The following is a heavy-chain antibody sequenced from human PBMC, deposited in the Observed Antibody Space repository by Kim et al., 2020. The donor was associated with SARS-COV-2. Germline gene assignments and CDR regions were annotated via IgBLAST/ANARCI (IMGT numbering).Heavy chain of an antibody. Sequence: GGSLRLSCAASGFTFSDFWMTWVRQAPGKGLEWVANIKQDGTEKIYVDSVKGRFTISRDNAENSLYLQMNNLRAEDTAIYYCVKVSIAALGADYWGQGTLVTVSS. D-gene: IGHD2-21*01. V-gene: IGHV3-7*03. CDR1: GFTFSDFW. CDR3: VKVSIAALGADY. J-gene: IGHJ4*02. CDR2: IKQDGTEK.